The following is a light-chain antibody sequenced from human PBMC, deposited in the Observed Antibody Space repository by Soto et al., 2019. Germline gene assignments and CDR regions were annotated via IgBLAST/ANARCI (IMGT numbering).Light chain of an antibody. V-gene: IGKV1-33*01. CDR2: DAS. Sequence: DIQMTQSPSFLSASFGYRVTITCQASQYIRNSLNWYQQKPGTAPNLLIYDASNLETGVPSRFSGSGSGTDFSFSISSLQPEDIATYYCQQYENLVTFGQGTRLEIK. CDR3: QQYENLVT. CDR1: QYIRNS. J-gene: IGKJ5*01.